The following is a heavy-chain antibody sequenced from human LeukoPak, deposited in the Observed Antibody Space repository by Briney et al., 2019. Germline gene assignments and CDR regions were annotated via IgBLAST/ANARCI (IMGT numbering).Heavy chain of an antibody. CDR1: GFTFSSYS. CDR3: ARAVVVVAATNYYGMDV. J-gene: IGHJ6*02. Sequence: GGSLRLSCAASGFTFSSYSMNWVRQAPGKGLEWVSSISSSSSYIYYADSVKGRFTISRDNAKSSLYLQMNSLRAEDTAVYYCARAVVVVAATNYYGMDVWGQGTTVTVSS. D-gene: IGHD2-15*01. CDR2: ISSSSSYI. V-gene: IGHV3-21*01.